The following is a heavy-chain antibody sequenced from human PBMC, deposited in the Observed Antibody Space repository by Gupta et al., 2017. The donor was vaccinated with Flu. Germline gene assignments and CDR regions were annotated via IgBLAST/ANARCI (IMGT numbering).Heavy chain of an antibody. Sequence: QIQLAESGGGVVQPGRSRRLSCEASGFTFMDHAMHWVRQAPGKGLEWVAFISYDGKNEKYADSVKGRFTVSRDNSRRVMYLEMNNVRVEDMGVDYCVKDETAGRGPYDQWGQGTLVTVSS. CDR3: VKDETAGRGPYDQ. D-gene: IGHD5-12*01. J-gene: IGHJ4*02. CDR2: ISYDGKNE. CDR1: GFTFMDHA. V-gene: IGHV3-30*18.